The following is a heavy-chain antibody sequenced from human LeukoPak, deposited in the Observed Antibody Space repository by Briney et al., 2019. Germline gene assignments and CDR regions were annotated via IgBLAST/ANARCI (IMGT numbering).Heavy chain of an antibody. Sequence: SETLSLTCTVYGGSISSYYWGWIRQPPGKGLEWIGSIYYSGSTYYNPSLKSRVTISVDTSKNQFSLKLSSVTAAETAVYYCARVGGSPLGALDIWGQGTMVTVSS. CDR3: ARVGGSPLGALDI. CDR2: IYYSGST. D-gene: IGHD1-14*01. J-gene: IGHJ3*02. V-gene: IGHV4-39*01. CDR1: GGSISSYY.